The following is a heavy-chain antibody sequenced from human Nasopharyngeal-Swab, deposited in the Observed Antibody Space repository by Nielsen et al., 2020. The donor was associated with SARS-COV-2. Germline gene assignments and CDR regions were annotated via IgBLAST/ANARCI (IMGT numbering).Heavy chain of an antibody. V-gene: IGHV3-30-3*01. CDR1: GFIFSSYA. J-gene: IGHJ4*02. Sequence: GGSLRLSCAASGFIFSSYAMHWVRQAPGKGLEWVAVISYDEGNKYYADSVKGRFTISRDNSKNTLYLQMNSLRAEDTAVYYCARDGDGYNTHWGQGTLVTVSS. D-gene: IGHD5-24*01. CDR3: ARDGDGYNTH. CDR2: ISYDEGNK.